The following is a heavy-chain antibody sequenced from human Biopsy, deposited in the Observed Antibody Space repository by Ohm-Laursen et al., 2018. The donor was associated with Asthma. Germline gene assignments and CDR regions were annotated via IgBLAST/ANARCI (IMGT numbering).Heavy chain of an antibody. D-gene: IGHD3-9*01. J-gene: IGHJ3*02. Sequence: ASVKVSCKASGYTFINYAIHWVRQAPGHSLEWMGWINAANGNTKYSQKFQGRLTISRDTSAGTAYMDLSSLRSEDTAVYCCARTYFDFLTGQVHDAFAMWGQGTMVTVSS. CDR1: GYTFINYA. CDR2: INAANGNT. CDR3: ARTYFDFLTGQVHDAFAM. V-gene: IGHV1-3*01.